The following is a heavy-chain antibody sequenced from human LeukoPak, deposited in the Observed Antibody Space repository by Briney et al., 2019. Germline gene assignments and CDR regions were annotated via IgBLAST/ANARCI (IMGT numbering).Heavy chain of an antibody. D-gene: IGHD3-3*02. J-gene: IGHJ4*02. Sequence: GGSLRLSCAASGFIFGDYNMKWVRQAPGKGLEWVSYISSSSRTIYYADSVKGRFTISRDNAKNSLYLQMNSLRDEDTAVYYCATHFAYWGQGTLVTVSS. CDR2: ISSSSRTI. CDR1: GFIFGDYN. CDR3: ATHFAY. V-gene: IGHV3-48*02.